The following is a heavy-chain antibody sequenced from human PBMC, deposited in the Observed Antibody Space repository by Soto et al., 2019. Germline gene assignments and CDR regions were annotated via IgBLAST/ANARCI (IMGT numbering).Heavy chain of an antibody. CDR1: GFSLSTSGVG. CDR2: IYWDDDK. V-gene: IGHV2-5*02. CDR3: AHSHYDYIWGSYRLVDYFDY. D-gene: IGHD3-16*02. Sequence: SGPTLVKPTQTLTLTCTFSGFSLSTSGVGVGWIRQPPGKALEWLALIYWDDDKRYSPSLKSRLTITKDTSKNQVVLTMTNMDPVDTATYYCAHSHYDYIWGSYRLVDYFDYWGQGTLVTVSS. J-gene: IGHJ4*02.